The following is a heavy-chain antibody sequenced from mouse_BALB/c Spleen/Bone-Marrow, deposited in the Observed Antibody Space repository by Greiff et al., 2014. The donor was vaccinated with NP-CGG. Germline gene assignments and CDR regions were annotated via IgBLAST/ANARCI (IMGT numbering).Heavy chain of an antibody. CDR1: GFTFSSFG. V-gene: IGHV5-17*02. J-gene: IGHJ4*01. CDR2: ISSGSSTI. Sequence: EVQLVESGGGLVQPGGSRKLSCAASGFTFSSFGMHWVRQAPEKGLEWVAYISSGSSTIYYADTVKGRFTISRDNPKSTLFLQMTSLRSEDTAMYYCARDDYDYAMDYWGQGTSVTVSS. D-gene: IGHD2-4*01. CDR3: ARDDYDYAMDY.